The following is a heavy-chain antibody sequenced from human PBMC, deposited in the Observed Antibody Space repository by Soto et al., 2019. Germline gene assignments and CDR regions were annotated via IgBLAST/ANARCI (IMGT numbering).Heavy chain of an antibody. J-gene: IGHJ6*02. D-gene: IGHD3-10*01. Sequence: SETLSLTCAVYGGSFSGYYWSWIRQPPGKGLEWIGEINHSGSTNYNPSLKSRVTISVDTSKNQFSLKLSSVTAADTAVYYCARFPYYYGSGSYYSYYYYGMDVWGQGTTVTVLL. CDR1: GGSFSGYY. CDR3: ARFPYYYGSGSYYSYYYYGMDV. CDR2: INHSGST. V-gene: IGHV4-34*01.